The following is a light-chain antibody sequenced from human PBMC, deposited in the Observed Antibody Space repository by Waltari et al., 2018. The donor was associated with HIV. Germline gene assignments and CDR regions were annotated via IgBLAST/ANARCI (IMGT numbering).Light chain of an antibody. CDR3: SSYAGGNNLV. J-gene: IGLJ2*01. CDR2: EVT. V-gene: IGLV2-8*01. Sequence: QSALTQPPSASGSPGPSVTISCTGTSSDAGGYNFVSWYQQHPGKAPKLMIFEVTKRPSGVPARFSGSKTGNTASLTVSGLQADDEADYYCSSYAGGNNLVFGGGTKLTVL. CDR1: SSDAGGYNF.